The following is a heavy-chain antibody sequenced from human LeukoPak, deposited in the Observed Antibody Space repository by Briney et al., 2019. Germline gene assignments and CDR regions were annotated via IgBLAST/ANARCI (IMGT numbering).Heavy chain of an antibody. J-gene: IGHJ4*02. V-gene: IGHV4-59*01. Sequence: SETLSLTCTVAGGSISSYYWSWIRQPPGKGLEWIGYIYYSGSTNYNPSLKSRVTISVDTSKNQFSLKLSSVTAADTAVYYCARGGSGWLPDYWGQGTLVTVSS. CDR3: ARGGSGWLPDY. CDR1: GGSISSYY. CDR2: IYYSGST. D-gene: IGHD6-19*01.